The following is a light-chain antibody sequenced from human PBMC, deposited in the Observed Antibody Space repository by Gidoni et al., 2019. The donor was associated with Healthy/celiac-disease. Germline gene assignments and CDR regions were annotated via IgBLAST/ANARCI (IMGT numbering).Light chain of an antibody. CDR2: GES. V-gene: IGKV3-20*01. J-gene: IGKJ1*01. CDR3: QQYGSSPQT. Sequence: ELVFPQSPGTLSLSPGERATLSSRASQSVSSSYLAWYQQKPGQAPRLLIYGESSRATGIPDRFRGSGSGTDFTLTISRMEPEDFAVYYCQQYGSSPQTFGQGTKVEIK. CDR1: QSVSSSY.